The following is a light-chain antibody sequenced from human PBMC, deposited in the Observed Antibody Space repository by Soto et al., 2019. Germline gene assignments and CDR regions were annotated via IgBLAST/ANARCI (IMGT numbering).Light chain of an antibody. CDR2: AAS. V-gene: IGKV1-33*01. J-gene: IGKJ4*01. CDR3: QQYDNLPLT. CDR1: QSISSY. Sequence: IHMTQSASSLSASVGDRVTITCRASQSISSYLNWYQQKPGKAPKLLIYAASSLQSGVPSRFSGSGSGTDFTFTISSLQTEDIATYYCQQYDNLPLTFGGGTKVDIK.